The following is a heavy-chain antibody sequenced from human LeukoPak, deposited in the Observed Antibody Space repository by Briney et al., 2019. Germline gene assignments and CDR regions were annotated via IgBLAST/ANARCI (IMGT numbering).Heavy chain of an antibody. D-gene: IGHD2-2*01. CDR2: IIPIFGTA. CDR3: ARHRIVVVPAANDAFDI. CDR1: GGTFSSYA. V-gene: IGHV1-69*05. J-gene: IGHJ3*02. Sequence: SVKVSCKASGGTFSSYAISWVRQAPGQGLEWMGGIIPIFGTANYAQKFQGRVTITTDKSTSTAYMELSSLRSEDTAVYYCARHRIVVVPAANDAFDIWGQGTMVTVSS.